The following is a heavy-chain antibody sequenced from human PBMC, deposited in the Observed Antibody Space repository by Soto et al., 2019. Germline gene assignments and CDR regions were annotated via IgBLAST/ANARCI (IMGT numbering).Heavy chain of an antibody. CDR1: GFTFSSNG. V-gene: IGHV3-30*18. CDR2: MSNDGSHT. J-gene: IGHJ4*02. CDR3: TKGCSSSSNCYIIDY. Sequence: QVQLVESGGGVVQPGRSLRLSCAASGFTFSSNGMHWVRQAPGKGLEWVAVMSNDGSHTSYADSAKGRFTISRDNSKNTLYLQMNSLRDEFSCIYYCTKGCSSSSNCYIIDYWGQGALVTVSS. D-gene: IGHD2-15*01.